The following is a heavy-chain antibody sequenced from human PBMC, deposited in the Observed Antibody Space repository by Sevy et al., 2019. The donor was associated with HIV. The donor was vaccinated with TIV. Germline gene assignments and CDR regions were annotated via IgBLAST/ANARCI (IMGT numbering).Heavy chain of an antibody. D-gene: IGHD6-13*01. Sequence: GGSLRLSCAASGFTFSSYGRHWVRQAPGKGLEWVAVISYDGSNKYYADSVKGRFTISRDNSKNTLYLQMNSLRAEDTAVYYCAKDRTTGIAAAGTPFDYWGQGTLVTVSS. CDR1: GFTFSSYG. CDR2: ISYDGSNK. J-gene: IGHJ4*02. V-gene: IGHV3-30*18. CDR3: AKDRTTGIAAAGTPFDY.